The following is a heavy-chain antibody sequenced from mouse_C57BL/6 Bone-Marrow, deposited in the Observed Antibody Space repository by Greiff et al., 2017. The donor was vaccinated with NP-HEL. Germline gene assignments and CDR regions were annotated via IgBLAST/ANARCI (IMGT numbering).Heavy chain of an antibody. CDR1: GYTFTSYW. Sequence: VQLQQPGAELVRPGTSVKLSCKASGYTFTSYWMHWVKQRPGQGLEWIGVIDPSDSYTNYNQKFKGKATLTVDTSSSTAYMQLSSLTSEDSAVYYCARDCFYFDYWGQGTTLTVSS. CDR2: IDPSDSYT. V-gene: IGHV1-59*01. J-gene: IGHJ2*01. CDR3: ARDCFYFDY.